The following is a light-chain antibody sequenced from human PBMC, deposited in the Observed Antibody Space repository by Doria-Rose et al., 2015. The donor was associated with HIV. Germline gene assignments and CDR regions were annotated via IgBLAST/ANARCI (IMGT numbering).Light chain of an antibody. Sequence: IRMTQSPSSFSASTGDRVTISCRTSQYIGSYVAWYQQKTGDAPKLLISAASTLQSGVPSRFSGSGAGTDFTLTISCLQSEDFATYYCQQYYTYPCSFGQGTKLEIK. CDR2: AAS. V-gene: IGKV1-8*01. J-gene: IGKJ2*04. CDR1: QYIGSY. CDR3: QQYYTYPCS.